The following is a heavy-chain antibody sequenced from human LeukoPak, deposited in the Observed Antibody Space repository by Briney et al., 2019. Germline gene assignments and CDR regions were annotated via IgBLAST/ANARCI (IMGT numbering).Heavy chain of an antibody. V-gene: IGHV5-51*01. Sequence: VESLKISCKGSGYSFTSYWIGWVRQMPGKGLEWMGIIYPGDSDTRYSPSFQGQVTISADKSISTAYLQWSSLKASDTAMYYCARSYYYVSGTPVPPFDPWGQGTLVTVSS. CDR1: GYSFTSYW. D-gene: IGHD3-10*01. CDR2: IYPGDSDT. J-gene: IGHJ5*02. CDR3: ARSYYYVSGTPVPPFDP.